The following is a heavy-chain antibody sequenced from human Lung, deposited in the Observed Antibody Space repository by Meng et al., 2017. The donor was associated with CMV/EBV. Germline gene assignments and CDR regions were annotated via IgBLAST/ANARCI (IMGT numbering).Heavy chain of an antibody. D-gene: IGHD2-15*01. CDR3: ARVVGFCSGASCILVAYDV. Sequence: ASVKVSXKASGFSFSDSFVHWMRQAPGQGLEWMGWINPGTKNRDTAEKFHDRVTLTGDTTTGTAHMELRSLTSDDTAVYYCARVVGFCSGASCILVAYDVWGQGTMVTVSS. V-gene: IGHV1-2*02. CDR1: GFSFSDSF. CDR2: INPGTKNR. J-gene: IGHJ3*01.